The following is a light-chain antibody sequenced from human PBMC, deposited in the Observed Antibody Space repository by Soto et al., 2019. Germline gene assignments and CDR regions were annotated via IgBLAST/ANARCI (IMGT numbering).Light chain of an antibody. Sequence: DIQMTQSPASVSASVGDRVTSRCQASQCISRSLAWYQQKPGNAPKLLIYAAFILQSGVPSRFSGYGSGTDFTLSISSLHPEDFATYYCQQADSFPSTFGLGTRLEIK. CDR3: QQADSFPST. CDR2: AAF. V-gene: IGKV1-12*01. J-gene: IGKJ5*01. CDR1: QCISRS.